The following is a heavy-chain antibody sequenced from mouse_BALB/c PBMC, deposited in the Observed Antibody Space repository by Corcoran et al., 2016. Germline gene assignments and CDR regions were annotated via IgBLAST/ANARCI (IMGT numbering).Heavy chain of an antibody. J-gene: IGHJ4*01. CDR1: GYSFTDYI. Sequence: EIQLQQTGPELVKPGASVKISCKASGYSFTDYIMLWVKQSHGKSLEWIGNINPYYGSTSYNLKFKGKATLTVDKSSSTAYMQLNSLTSEDSAVYYCARSPISYAMDYWGQGTSVTVSS. V-gene: IGHV1-39*01. CDR2: INPYYGST. CDR3: ARSPISYAMDY.